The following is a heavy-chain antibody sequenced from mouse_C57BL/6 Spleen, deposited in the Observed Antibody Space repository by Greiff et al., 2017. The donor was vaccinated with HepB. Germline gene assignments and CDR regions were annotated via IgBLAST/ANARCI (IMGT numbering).Heavy chain of an antibody. D-gene: IGHD2-3*01. Sequence: QVQLQQPGAELVRPGSSVKLSCKASGYTFTSYWMHWVKQRPIQGLEWIGNIDPSDSETHYNQKFKDKATLTVDKSSSTAYMQLSSLTSEDSAVYYCARGGTYDGYRDWYFDVWGTGTTVTVSS. CDR1: GYTFTSYW. CDR2: IDPSDSET. CDR3: ARGGTYDGYRDWYFDV. V-gene: IGHV1-52*01. J-gene: IGHJ1*03.